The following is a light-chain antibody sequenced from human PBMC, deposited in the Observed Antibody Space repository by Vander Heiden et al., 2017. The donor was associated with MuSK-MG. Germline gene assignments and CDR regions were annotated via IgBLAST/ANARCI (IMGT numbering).Light chain of an antibody. J-gene: IGLJ1*01. V-gene: IGLV1-40*01. CDR3: QSYDSSLSGYV. CDR1: SSNIGAGYD. CDR2: GNS. Sequence: QSVLTPPPSVSGAPGRRVTISCTWRSSNIGAGYDVHWYQQLPGTAPKLLIYGNSNRPSGVPDRFSGSKSGTSASLAITGLQAEDEADYYCQSYDSSLSGYVFGTGTKVTVL.